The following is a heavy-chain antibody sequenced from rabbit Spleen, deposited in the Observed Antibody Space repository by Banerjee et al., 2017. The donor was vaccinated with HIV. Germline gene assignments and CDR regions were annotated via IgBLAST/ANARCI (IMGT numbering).Heavy chain of an antibody. CDR2: AYAGSSGST. CDR1: RFSFNSGYD. D-gene: IGHD7-1*01. CDR3: ARGAWSTDCMNL. V-gene: IGHV1S40*01. J-gene: IGHJ4*01. Sequence: QSLEESGGDLVKPGASLTLTCKASRFSFNSGYDMCWVRQAPGKGLEWVACAYAGSSGSTYSATWAKGRFTVSKTSSTTVTLQMTSLTAADTATYFCARGAWSTDCMNLWGQGTLVTVS.